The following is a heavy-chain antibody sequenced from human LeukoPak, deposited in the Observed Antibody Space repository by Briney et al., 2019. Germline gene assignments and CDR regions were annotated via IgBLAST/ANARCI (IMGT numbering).Heavy chain of an antibody. J-gene: IGHJ4*02. CDR3: ARDSIYYDSSGYYRY. Sequence: GGSLLLSCAASGFTFSSYWMSWVRQAPGKGLEWVANIKQEGSEKDYVDSVKGRFTISRDNAKNSLYLQMNSLRAEDTAVYYCARDSIYYDSSGYYRYWGQGTLVTVSS. V-gene: IGHV3-7*01. D-gene: IGHD3-22*01. CDR1: GFTFSSYW. CDR2: IKQEGSEK.